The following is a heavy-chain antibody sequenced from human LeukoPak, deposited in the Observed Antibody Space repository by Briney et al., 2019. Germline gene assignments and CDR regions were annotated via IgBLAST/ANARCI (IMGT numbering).Heavy chain of an antibody. D-gene: IGHD3-9*01. CDR1: GFTFSSYA. V-gene: IGHV3-23*01. CDR2: ISGSGGST. J-gene: IGHJ4*02. Sequence: PGGSLRLSCAASGFTFSSYAMSWVRQAPGKGLEWVSAISGSGGSTYYADSVKGRFTISRDNSKNTLYLQMNSLRAEDTAVYYCAKDRDYDTLTGSFDSWGQGTLVTVSS. CDR3: AKDRDYDTLTGSFDS.